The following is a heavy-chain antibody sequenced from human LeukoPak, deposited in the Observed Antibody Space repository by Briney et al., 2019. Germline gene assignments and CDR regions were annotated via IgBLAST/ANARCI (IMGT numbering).Heavy chain of an antibody. D-gene: IGHD2-21*02. CDR1: GFTLSSYG. CDR2: ISYDGSNK. CDR3: APSREVTPFDY. J-gene: IGHJ4*02. Sequence: GGSLRLSCAASGFTLSSYGMHWVRQAPGKGLEWVAVISYDGSNKYYADSVKGRFTISRDNSKNTLYLQMNSLRAEDTAVYYCAPSREVTPFDYWGQGTLVTVSS. V-gene: IGHV3-30*03.